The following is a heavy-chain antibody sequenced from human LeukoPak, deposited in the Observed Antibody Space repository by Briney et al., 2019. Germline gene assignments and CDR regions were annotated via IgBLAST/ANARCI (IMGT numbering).Heavy chain of an antibody. CDR2: ISGSGGST. Sequence: GGSLGLSCAASGFTFSSYAMSWVRQAPGKGLEWVSAISGSGGSTYYADSVKGRFTISRDNSKNTLYLQMNSLRAEDTAVYYCAKDRHGDSDFDYWGQGTLVTVSS. D-gene: IGHD4-17*01. J-gene: IGHJ4*02. CDR3: AKDRHGDSDFDY. CDR1: GFTFSSYA. V-gene: IGHV3-23*01.